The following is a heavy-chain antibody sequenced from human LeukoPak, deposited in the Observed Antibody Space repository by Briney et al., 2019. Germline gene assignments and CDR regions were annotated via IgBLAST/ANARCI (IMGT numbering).Heavy chain of an antibody. V-gene: IGHV1-69*05. CDR2: IIPIFGTA. CDR3: TRASMVRGVKMLYYYYYMDV. CDR1: GGTFSSYA. J-gene: IGHJ6*03. D-gene: IGHD3-10*01. Sequence: ASVEVSCKASGGTFSSYAISWVRQAPGQGLEWMGAIIPIFGTANYAQKFQGRVTITTDESTSTAYMELSSLRSEDTAVYYCTRASMVRGVKMLYYYYYMDVWGKGTTVTVSS.